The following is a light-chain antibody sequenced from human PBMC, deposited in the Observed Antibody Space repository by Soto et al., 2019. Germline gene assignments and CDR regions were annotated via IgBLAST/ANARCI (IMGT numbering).Light chain of an antibody. CDR1: QSVNNY. V-gene: IGKV3-11*01. CDR3: QQRSNWPIT. Sequence: EIVLTQSPTTLSLSPGGRATLSCRASQSVNNYLAWYQQKPGQAPRLLIYDAFNRATGIPARFSGSGSGTDFTLTISNLEPEDFAIYYCQQRSNWPITFAQGTRLEIK. J-gene: IGKJ5*01. CDR2: DAF.